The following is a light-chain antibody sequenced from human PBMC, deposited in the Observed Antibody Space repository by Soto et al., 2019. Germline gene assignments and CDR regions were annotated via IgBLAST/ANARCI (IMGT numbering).Light chain of an antibody. Sequence: DVQLTQSPSTLSASVGDRVAITCQASQSIVNYLNWFQFRPGKAPQLLISDASHLEPGVPSRFSGERSGTDFTLIINSLQPEDFATYYCQQYEELPLTFGGGTRVE. V-gene: IGKV1-33*01. CDR3: QQYEELPLT. J-gene: IGKJ4*01. CDR1: QSIVNY. CDR2: DAS.